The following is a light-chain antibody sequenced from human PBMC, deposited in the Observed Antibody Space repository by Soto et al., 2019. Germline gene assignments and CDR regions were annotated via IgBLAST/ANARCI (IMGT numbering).Light chain of an antibody. J-gene: IGKJ1*01. V-gene: IGKV1-5*01. CDR2: DAS. CDR3: QQYNSYPWT. Sequence: DIRMTQSPSSLPASVGDRVTITCRAIQSISTYVNWYQQKPGKAPKLLIYDASSLESGVPSRFSGSGSGTEFTLTISSLQPDDFATYYCQQYNSYPWTFGQGTKVDIK. CDR1: QSISTY.